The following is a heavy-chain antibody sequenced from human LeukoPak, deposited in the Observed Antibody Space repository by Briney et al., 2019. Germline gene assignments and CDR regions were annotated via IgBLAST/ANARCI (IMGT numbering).Heavy chain of an antibody. CDR1: GFTFSRYW. CDR2: IKSDGKT. J-gene: IGHJ1*01. D-gene: IGHD2-21*01. Sequence: TGGSLRLSCEASGFTFSRYWMHWVRQAPRKGMVWVSRIKSDGKTNYADSVKGRFTISRDNAKNTVSLQMDSLRAEDTGVYYCARAPSEVGGDYPEYFRHWGQGTLVTVSS. V-gene: IGHV3-74*01. CDR3: ARAPSEVGGDYPEYFRH.